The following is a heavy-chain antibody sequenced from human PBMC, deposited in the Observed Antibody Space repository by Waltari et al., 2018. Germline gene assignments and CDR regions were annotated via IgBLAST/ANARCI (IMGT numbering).Heavy chain of an antibody. CDR2: INSDGSDT. Sequence: EEQLVESGGGLIQPGESLRVSCAVSGFTFSRYWMNWVRQGPGKGLVCVARINSDGSDTSYADSVKGRFTISRDNAKNTVYLQMKSLRVEDTAVYYCARMARKTYSSPVAGRDYYYGMDVWGLGTTVTVSS. CDR3: ARMARKTYSSPVAGRDYYYGMDV. J-gene: IGHJ6*02. CDR1: GFTFSRYW. V-gene: IGHV3-74*01. D-gene: IGHD6-13*01.